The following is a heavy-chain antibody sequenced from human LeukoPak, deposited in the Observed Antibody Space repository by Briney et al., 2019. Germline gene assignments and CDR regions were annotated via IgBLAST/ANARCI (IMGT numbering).Heavy chain of an antibody. D-gene: IGHD3-22*01. CDR1: GDSVSSNSAA. Sequence: SQTLSLTCAISGDSVSSNSAAWNWIRQSPSRGLEWLGRTYYRSKWYNDYAVSVKSRITINPDTSKNQFSLQLNSVTPEDTAVYYCARDLYRIVVVPHYFDYWGQGTLVTVSS. CDR3: ARDLYRIVVVPHYFDY. CDR2: TYYRSKWYN. J-gene: IGHJ4*02. V-gene: IGHV6-1*01.